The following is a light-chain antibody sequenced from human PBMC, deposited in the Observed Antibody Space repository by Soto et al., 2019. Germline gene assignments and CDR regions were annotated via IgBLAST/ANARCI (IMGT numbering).Light chain of an antibody. CDR1: SGHSNYA. Sequence: QSVLTQSPSASASLGASVKLTCTLSSGHSNYAIAWYQQQPEKGPRYLMNLNSDGSHTKGDGIPDRFSGSSSGAERYLTISSLQSEDEADYYCQTWATGIRVFGGGTKLTVL. CDR2: LNSDGSH. J-gene: IGLJ3*02. CDR3: QTWATGIRV. V-gene: IGLV4-69*01.